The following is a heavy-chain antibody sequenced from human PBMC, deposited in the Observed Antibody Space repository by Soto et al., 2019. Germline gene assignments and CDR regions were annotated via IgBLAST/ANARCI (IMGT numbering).Heavy chain of an antibody. Sequence: SETLSLTCTVSNDSIRGGTYYWAWIRQPPGRGLEWMGSLSYLGTTDYNPSLKSRVTISKDASKNQFSLKLTSVTAADTAVYYCATGRSDIGWYEEHYWGRCTLVTVSS. CDR3: ATGRSDIGWYEEHY. CDR2: LSYLGTT. D-gene: IGHD6-19*01. J-gene: IGHJ4*02. CDR1: NDSIRGGTYY. V-gene: IGHV4-39*01.